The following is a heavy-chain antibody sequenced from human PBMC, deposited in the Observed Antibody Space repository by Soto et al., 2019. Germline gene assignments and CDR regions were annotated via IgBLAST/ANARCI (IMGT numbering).Heavy chain of an antibody. J-gene: IGHJ4*02. D-gene: IGHD2-2*03. CDR2: IYHSGST. CDR3: ARDRGSCSSTSCRPFDY. Sequence: QVQLRESGPGLVKTSGTLSLTCAVSGGSISTITWWSWVRQPPGKGLQWIGEIYHSGSTNYNPSLKSRVTISVDKSKNQFSLELSSVTAADTAVYYCARDRGSCSSTSCRPFDYWGQGTLVTVSS. CDR1: GGSISTITW. V-gene: IGHV4-4*02.